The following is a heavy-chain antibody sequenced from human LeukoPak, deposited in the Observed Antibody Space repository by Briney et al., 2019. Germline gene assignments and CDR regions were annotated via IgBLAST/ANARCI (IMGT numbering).Heavy chain of an antibody. V-gene: IGHV3-30*03. Sequence: GTSLRLSCAASGFTFTSYGMHWVRQAPGKGLEWVSLITYDGYYKYYSDSVKGRFTISSDTSKNTLYLQMNSLRAEDTAVYYCARDLSPVVRASPMGYWGQGTLVTVSS. CDR2: ITYDGYYK. D-gene: IGHD3-10*01. CDR3: ARDLSPVVRASPMGY. J-gene: IGHJ4*02. CDR1: GFTFTSYG.